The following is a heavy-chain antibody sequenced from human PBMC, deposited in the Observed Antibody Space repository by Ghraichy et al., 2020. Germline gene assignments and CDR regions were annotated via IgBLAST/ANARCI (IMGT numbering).Heavy chain of an antibody. CDR2: ITTSSNI. V-gene: IGHV3-48*01. J-gene: IGHJ4*02. D-gene: IGHD3-3*01. CDR3: ARDQGHDFWSGYYDY. Sequence: GGSLRLSCGASGFTLSSYGMNWVRQAPGKGLEWVSYITTSSNIYHADSVKGRFTISRDNAKNSLYLQMNSLRAEDTAVYYCARDQGHDFWSGYYDYWGQGTLFTVSS. CDR1: GFTLSSYG.